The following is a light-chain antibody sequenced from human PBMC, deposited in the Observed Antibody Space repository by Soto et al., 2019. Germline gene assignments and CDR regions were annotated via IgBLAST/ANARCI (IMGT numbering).Light chain of an antibody. CDR3: QQYNSYSWT. CDR1: QSISSW. J-gene: IGKJ1*01. V-gene: IGKV1-5*03. CDR2: QGS. Sequence: DIQMTQSPSSLAASVGARVTITCRASQSISSWLAWYQQKPGKAPKLLISQGSSLESGVPSRFSGSGSETEFTLTISGLQPDDFASYYCQQYNSYSWTFGQVTKVDIK.